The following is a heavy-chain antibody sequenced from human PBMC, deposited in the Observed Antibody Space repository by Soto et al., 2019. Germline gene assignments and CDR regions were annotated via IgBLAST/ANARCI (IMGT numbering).Heavy chain of an antibody. CDR2: ISGSGGST. CDR3: AKATYYYDSSGPVGY. D-gene: IGHD3-22*01. CDR1: GFTFSSYA. J-gene: IGHJ4*02. Sequence: PGGSLRLSCAASGFTFSSYAMSWVRQAPGKGLEWVSAISGSGGSTYYADSVKGRFTISRDNSKNTLYLQMNSLRAEDTAVYYCAKATYYYDSSGPVGYWGQGTLVTVSS. V-gene: IGHV3-23*01.